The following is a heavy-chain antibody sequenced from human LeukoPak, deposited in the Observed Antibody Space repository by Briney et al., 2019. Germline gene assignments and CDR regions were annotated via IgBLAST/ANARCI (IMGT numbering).Heavy chain of an antibody. CDR2: ISSSGSTI. Sequence: GGSLRLSCAASGFTFSSYEMNWVRQAPGKGLEGVSYISSSGSTIYYADSVKGRFTISRDNAKNSLYLQMNSLISEDTAVYYCARNSRETSIAAAGGAYFDYWGQGTLVTVSS. CDR1: GFTFSSYE. J-gene: IGHJ4*02. CDR3: ARNSRETSIAAAGGAYFDY. V-gene: IGHV3-48*03. D-gene: IGHD6-13*01.